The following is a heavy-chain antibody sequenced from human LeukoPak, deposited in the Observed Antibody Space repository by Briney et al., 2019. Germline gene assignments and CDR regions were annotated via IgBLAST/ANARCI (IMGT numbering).Heavy chain of an antibody. J-gene: IGHJ4*02. Sequence: ASVKVSRKASGGTFSSYAISWVRQAPGQGLEWMGGIIPIFGTANYAQKFQGRVTITADESTSTAYMELSSLRSEDTAVYYCARDDSEAGIDYWGQGTLVTVSS. CDR3: ARDDSEAGIDY. V-gene: IGHV1-69*13. CDR1: GGTFSSYA. D-gene: IGHD6-13*01. CDR2: IIPIFGTA.